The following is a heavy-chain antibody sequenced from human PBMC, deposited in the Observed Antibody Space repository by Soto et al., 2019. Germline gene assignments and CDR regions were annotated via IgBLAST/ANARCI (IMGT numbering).Heavy chain of an antibody. V-gene: IGHV1-58*01. J-gene: IGHJ4*02. CDR2: IVVGSGNT. CDR3: AASTAGPYYYDSSGYYLGY. D-gene: IGHD3-22*01. CDR1: GFTFTSSA. Sequence: GASVKVSCKASGFTFTSSAVQWVRQARGQRLEWIGWIVVGSGNTNYAQKFQERVTITRDMSTSTAYMELSSLRSEDTAVYYCAASTAGPYYYDSSGYYLGYWGQGTLVTVSS.